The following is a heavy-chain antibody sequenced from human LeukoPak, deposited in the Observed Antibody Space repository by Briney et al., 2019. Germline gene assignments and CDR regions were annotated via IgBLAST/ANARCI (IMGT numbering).Heavy chain of an antibody. V-gene: IGHV3-21*01. CDR3: ARDSGNDAFDI. J-gene: IGHJ3*02. Sequence: PGGSLRLSCAASGFTFSSYSMNWVRQAPGKGLDWVSSISSSSSYIYYADSVKGRFTISRDNAKNSLYLQMNSLRAEDTAVYYCARDSGNDAFDIWGQGTMVTVSS. CDR1: GFTFSSYS. D-gene: IGHD1-14*01. CDR2: ISSSSSYI.